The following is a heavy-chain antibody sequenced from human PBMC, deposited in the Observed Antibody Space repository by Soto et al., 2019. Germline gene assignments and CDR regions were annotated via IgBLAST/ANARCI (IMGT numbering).Heavy chain of an antibody. J-gene: IGHJ6*02. V-gene: IGHV3-30-3*01. CDR1: GFTFSSYA. CDR3: AREGLLTGDLLEGNGMDV. Sequence: GGSLRLSCAASGFTFSSYAMHWVRQAPGKGLEWVAVISYDGSNKYYADSVKGRFTISRDNSKNTLYLQMNSLRAEDTAVYYCAREGLLTGDLLEGNGMDVWGQGTTVTVSS. CDR2: ISYDGSNK. D-gene: IGHD7-27*01.